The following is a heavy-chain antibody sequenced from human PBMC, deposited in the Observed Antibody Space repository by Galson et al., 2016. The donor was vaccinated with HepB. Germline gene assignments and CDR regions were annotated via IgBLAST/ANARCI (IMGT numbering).Heavy chain of an antibody. CDR2: ISNGSRYT. J-gene: IGHJ5*02. CDR1: GFTFSDSY. CDR3: ARGQVLT. D-gene: IGHD4/OR15-4a*01. V-gene: IGHV3-11*05. Sequence: SLRLSCAASGFTFSDSYMTWIRQAPGKGLEWVAHISNGSRYTSYADSVRGRFTISRDNARNSLSLQMNSLRVDDTAVYYCARGQVLTCGQGTLVTVSS.